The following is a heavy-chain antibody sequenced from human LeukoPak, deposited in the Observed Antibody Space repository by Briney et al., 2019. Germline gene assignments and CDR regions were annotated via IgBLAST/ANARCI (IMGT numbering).Heavy chain of an antibody. CDR1: GYTFTSYD. V-gene: IGHV1-8*01. Sequence: ASVRVSCKASGYTFTSYDINWVRQATGQGLEWMGWMNPNSGNTGYAQKFQGRVTMTRNTSISTAYMELSSLRSEDTAVYYCARGAFPYCSSTSCYPNYYYGMDVWGQGTTVTVSS. J-gene: IGHJ6*02. CDR2: MNPNSGNT. CDR3: ARGAFPYCSSTSCYPNYYYGMDV. D-gene: IGHD2-2*01.